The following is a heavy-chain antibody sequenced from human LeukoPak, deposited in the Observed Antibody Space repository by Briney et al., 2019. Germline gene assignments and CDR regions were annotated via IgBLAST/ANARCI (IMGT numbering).Heavy chain of an antibody. Sequence: GESLKISCKGSGYSFTSYWIGWVRQMPGKGLEWTGIIYPGDSDTRYSPSFQGQVTISADQSISTAYLQWSSLKASDTAMYYCARQYYDSSGYIPYFDYWGQGTLVTVSS. CDR1: GYSFTSYW. V-gene: IGHV5-51*01. CDR2: IYPGDSDT. D-gene: IGHD3-22*01. CDR3: ARQYYDSSGYIPYFDY. J-gene: IGHJ4*02.